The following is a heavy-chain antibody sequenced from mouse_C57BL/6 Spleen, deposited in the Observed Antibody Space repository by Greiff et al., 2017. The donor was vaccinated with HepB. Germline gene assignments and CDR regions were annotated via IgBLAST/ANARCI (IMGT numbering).Heavy chain of an antibody. CDR3: AYSPSYYSNYVDWYFDV. CDR1: GFNIKDYY. J-gene: IGHJ1*03. Sequence: EVKLMESGAELVKPGASVKLSCTASGFNIKDYYMHWVKQRTEQGLEWIGRIDPEDGETKYAPKFQGKATITADTSSNTAYLQLSSLTSEDTAVYYCAYSPSYYSNYVDWYFDVWGTGTTVTVSS. CDR2: IDPEDGET. D-gene: IGHD2-5*01. V-gene: IGHV14-2*01.